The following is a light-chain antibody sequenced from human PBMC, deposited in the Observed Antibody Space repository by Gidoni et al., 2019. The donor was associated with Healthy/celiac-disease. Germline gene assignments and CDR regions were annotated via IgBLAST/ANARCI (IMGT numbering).Light chain of an antibody. CDR3: NSRDSSGNHVV. V-gene: IGLV3-19*01. CDR2: GKN. CDR1: SLRSYY. Sequence: SSELTQDPAVSVALGQTVRLTCQGDSLRSYYASWYQQKPGHAPVLVIYGKNNRPSGIPDRCSGSSSGNTASLTITGAQAEDEADYYCNSRDSSGNHVVFGGGTKLTVL. J-gene: IGLJ2*01.